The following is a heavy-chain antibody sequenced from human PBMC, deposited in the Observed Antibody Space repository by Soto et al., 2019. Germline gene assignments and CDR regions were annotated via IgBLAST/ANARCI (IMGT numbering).Heavy chain of an antibody. J-gene: IGHJ4*02. D-gene: IGHD5-12*01. CDR3: AESLYSPFDFTY. CDR1: GFSFSNYY. V-gene: IGHV3-21*06. Sequence: EVQLVESGGGLVKPGGSLRLSCAASGFSFSNYYMSWVRQAPGKGLEWVSSISSSSDYIHYADSVKGRFTISRDNAQNSLFLQMHSLRAEDTAVYYCAESLYSPFDFTYWGQGTLVTVSS. CDR2: ISSSSDYI.